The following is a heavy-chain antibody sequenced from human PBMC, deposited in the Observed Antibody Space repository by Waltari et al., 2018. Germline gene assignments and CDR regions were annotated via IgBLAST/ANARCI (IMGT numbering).Heavy chain of an antibody. CDR2: IYSGGST. Sequence: EVQLVETGGGLIQPGGSLRLSCAASGFTVSRNYMSWVRQAPGKGLEWVSVIYSGGSTYYADSVKGRFTISRDNAKNTLYLQMNSLRAEDTAVYYCARLGPSTVTLYWYFDLWGRGTLVTVSS. J-gene: IGHJ2*01. CDR1: GFTVSRNY. CDR3: ARLGPSTVTLYWYFDL. V-gene: IGHV3-53*02. D-gene: IGHD4-17*01.